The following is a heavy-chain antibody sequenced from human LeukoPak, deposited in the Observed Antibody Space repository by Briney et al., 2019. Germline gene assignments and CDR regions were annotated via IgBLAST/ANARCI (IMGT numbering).Heavy chain of an antibody. Sequence: PSETLSLACTVSGYSISSGYYWGWIRQPPGKGLEWIGSIYHSGSTYYNPPLKSRVTISVDTSKNQFSLKLGSVTAADTAVYYCARLNRYYDFWSGFDYWGQGTLVTVSS. CDR1: GYSISSGYY. J-gene: IGHJ4*02. CDR2: IYHSGST. V-gene: IGHV4-38-2*02. CDR3: ARLNRYYDFWSGFDY. D-gene: IGHD3-3*01.